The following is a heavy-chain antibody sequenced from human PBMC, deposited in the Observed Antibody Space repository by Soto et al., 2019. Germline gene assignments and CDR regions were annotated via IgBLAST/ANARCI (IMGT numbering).Heavy chain of an antibody. CDR2: IYWDDDK. V-gene: IGHV2-5*02. Sequence: QITLKESGPTLVKPTQTLTLTCTFSGFSLSATAVGVNWIRQPPGKALEWLALIYWDDDKQYSPSLKSRLTITKDAYNNQVVLTMPIMDPVDTATYYCAHGSGWLSDYWGQGTLVTVSS. CDR1: GFSLSATAVG. CDR3: AHGSGWLSDY. J-gene: IGHJ4*02. D-gene: IGHD6-19*01.